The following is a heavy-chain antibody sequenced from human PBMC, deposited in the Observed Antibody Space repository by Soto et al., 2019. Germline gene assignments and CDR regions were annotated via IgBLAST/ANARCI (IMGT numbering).Heavy chain of an antibody. V-gene: IGHV3-23*01. CDR1: GFTFSSYA. Sequence: EMQLLESGGGLVQPGGSLRLSCAASGFTFSSYAMSWVRQAPGKGLEWVSAISGSGGSTYYADSVKGRFTISRDNSKNTLYLQMNSLRAEDTAVYYCAKTYGSGSYYNGAGSFDYWGQGTLVTVSS. D-gene: IGHD3-10*01. CDR3: AKTYGSGSYYNGAGSFDY. CDR2: ISGSGGST. J-gene: IGHJ4*02.